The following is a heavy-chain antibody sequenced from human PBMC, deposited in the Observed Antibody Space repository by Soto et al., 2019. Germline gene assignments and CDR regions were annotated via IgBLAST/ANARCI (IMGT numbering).Heavy chain of an antibody. V-gene: IGHV1-69*01. D-gene: IGHD4-17*01. CDR1: GGTFISYA. Sequence: QVQLVQSGAEVKKPGSSVKVSCKASGGTFISYAISWVRQAPGQGLEWMGGIIPIFGTANYAQKFQGRVTITADEDTSTAYMELSSLRSEDTAVYYCARARLDYGGAWTYFDYWGQGTLVTVSS. J-gene: IGHJ4*02. CDR3: ARARLDYGGAWTYFDY. CDR2: IIPIFGTA.